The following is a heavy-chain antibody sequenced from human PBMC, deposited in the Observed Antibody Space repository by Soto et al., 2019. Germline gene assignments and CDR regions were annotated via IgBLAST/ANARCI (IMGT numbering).Heavy chain of an antibody. Sequence: GGSLRLSCAASGFTFSSYSMNWVRQAPGKGLEWVSSISSSSSYIYYADSVKGRFTISRDNAKNSLYLQMNSLRAEDTAVYYCAVMDYYDSSGYPTDFDYWGQGTLVTVSS. J-gene: IGHJ4*02. CDR2: ISSSSSYI. D-gene: IGHD3-22*01. V-gene: IGHV3-21*01. CDR1: GFTFSSYS. CDR3: AVMDYYDSSGYPTDFDY.